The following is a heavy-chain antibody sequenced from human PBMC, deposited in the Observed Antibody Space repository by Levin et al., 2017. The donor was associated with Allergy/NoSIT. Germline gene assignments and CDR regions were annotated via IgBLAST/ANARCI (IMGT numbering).Heavy chain of an antibody. J-gene: IGHJ6*02. CDR2: IIPIFGTA. V-gene: IGHV1-69*13. CDR1: GGTFSSYA. D-gene: IGHD3-22*01. CDR3: ARDRGPYYYDSSGPRSYYYYGMDV. Sequence: SVKVSCKASGGTFSSYAISWVRQAPGQGLEWMGGIIPIFGTANYAQKFQGRVTITADESTSTAYMELSSLRSEDTAVYYCARDRGPYYYDSSGPRSYYYYGMDVWGQGTTVTVSS.